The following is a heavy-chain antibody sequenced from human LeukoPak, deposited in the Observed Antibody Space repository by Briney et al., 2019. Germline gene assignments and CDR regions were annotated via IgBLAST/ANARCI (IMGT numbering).Heavy chain of an antibody. D-gene: IGHD6-6*01. CDR3: ARVRSSDDAFDI. CDR1: GVSISSGGYY. Sequence: KSSQTLSLTCTVSGVSISSGGYYWSWIRQHPGKGLEWIGYIYYSGSTYYNPSLKSRVTISVDTSKNQFSLKLSSVTAADTAVYYCARVRSSDDAFDIWGQGTMVTVSS. CDR2: IYYSGST. J-gene: IGHJ3*02. V-gene: IGHV4-31*03.